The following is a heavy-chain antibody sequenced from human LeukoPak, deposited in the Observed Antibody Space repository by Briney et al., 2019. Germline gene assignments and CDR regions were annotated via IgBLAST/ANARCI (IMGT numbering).Heavy chain of an antibody. CDR3: ATRRRDGYSSSWYYFDY. V-gene: IGHV1-24*01. Sequence: ASVTVSCKVSGYTLAELSMHWVRQAPVKGLERMGGFDPEDGETIYAQKFQGRVTMTEDTSTDTAYMELSSLRSEDTAVYYCATRRRDGYSSSWYYFDYWGQGTLVTVSS. D-gene: IGHD6-13*01. CDR2: FDPEDGET. J-gene: IGHJ4*02. CDR1: GYTLAELS.